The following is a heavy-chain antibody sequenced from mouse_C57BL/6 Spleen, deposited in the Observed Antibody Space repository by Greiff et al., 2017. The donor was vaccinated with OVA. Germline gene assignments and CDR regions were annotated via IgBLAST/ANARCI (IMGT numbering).Heavy chain of an antibody. V-gene: IGHV5-9*01. CDR2: ISGGGGNT. J-gene: IGHJ1*03. Sequence: DVMLVESGGGLVKPGGSLKLSCAASGFTFSSYTMSWVRQTPEKRLEWVATISGGGGNTYYPDSVKGRFTISRDNAKNTLYLQMSSLRSEDTALYYCARQGTTVVAPYWYFDVWGTGTTVTVSS. D-gene: IGHD1-1*01. CDR3: ARQGTTVVAPYWYFDV. CDR1: GFTFSSYT.